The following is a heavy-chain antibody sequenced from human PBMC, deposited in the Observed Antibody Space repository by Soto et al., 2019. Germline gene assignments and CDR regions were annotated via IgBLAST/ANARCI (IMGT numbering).Heavy chain of an antibody. Sequence: QLQLQESGSGLVKPSETLSLTCIVSNGSISSRSSYWGWIRQTPGKGLEWIGSIYYIGNTYYNPSLESRVTISIDTSNTQCSLEMNSVTAADTAVYFCGGQDYGAKGYYFENWGQGALVTVSS. CDR1: NGSISSRSSY. V-gene: IGHV4-39*01. J-gene: IGHJ4*02. CDR3: GGQDYGAKGYYFEN. CDR2: IYYIGNT. D-gene: IGHD4-17*01.